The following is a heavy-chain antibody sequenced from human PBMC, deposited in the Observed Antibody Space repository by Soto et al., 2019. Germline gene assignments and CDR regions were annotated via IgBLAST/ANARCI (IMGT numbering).Heavy chain of an antibody. CDR3: AREAPMDV. Sequence: PGGSLRLSCAASGFTVSSKYMSWVRQARGKGLEWVSVIWRTGLIYYADSVRARFTISRDISRYSLYLDMTSTRXDDTAVYYCAREAPMDVWGQGTTVTVSS. V-gene: IGHV3-53*01. J-gene: IGHJ6*02. CDR2: IWRTGLI. CDR1: GFTVSSKY.